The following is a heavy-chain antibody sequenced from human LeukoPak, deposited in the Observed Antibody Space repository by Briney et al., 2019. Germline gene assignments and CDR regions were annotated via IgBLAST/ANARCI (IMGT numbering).Heavy chain of an antibody. CDR3: ARGRIVGTTWAHFDF. CDR1: GGSFSSGSYY. CDR2: INHGGST. J-gene: IGHJ4*02. D-gene: IGHD1-26*01. V-gene: IGHV4-61*01. Sequence: SETLSLTCTVSGGSFSSGSYYWSWIRQPPGKGLEWIGEINHGGSTNYNPSLKSRLTISVDTSKNQFSLKLSSVTAADTAVYYCARGRIVGTTWAHFDFWGQGTLVTVSS.